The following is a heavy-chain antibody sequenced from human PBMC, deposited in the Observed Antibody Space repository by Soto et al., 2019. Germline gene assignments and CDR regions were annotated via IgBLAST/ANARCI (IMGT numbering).Heavy chain of an antibody. Sequence: EASVKVSCKASGGTFSSYAISWVRQAPGQGLEWMGGIIPIFGTANYAQKFQGRVTITADESTNTAYMQLSSLRSEDTAIYYCAANYGSGYRAFDYWRQGALVTVSS. CDR1: GGTFSSYA. D-gene: IGHD3-10*01. CDR2: IIPIFGTA. V-gene: IGHV1-69*13. J-gene: IGHJ4*02. CDR3: AANYGSGYRAFDY.